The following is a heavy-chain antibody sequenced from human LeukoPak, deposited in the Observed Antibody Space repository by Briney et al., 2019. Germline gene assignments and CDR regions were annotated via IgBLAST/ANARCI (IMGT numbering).Heavy chain of an antibody. D-gene: IGHD2-15*01. CDR1: CSFFNFCS. CDR3: AKTSDQLLYSKFDF. V-gene: IGHV3-30*02. CDR2: IQNDGSFT. Sequence: GGLKSSSWGTGCSFFNFCSVQWGRMAPGQGEGVGAFIQNDGSFTFYADSVQGRFSISRDNSKNTLFLQMNSLRADDTAVYYCAKTSDQLLYSKFDFWGQGTLVTVSS. J-gene: IGHJ4*02.